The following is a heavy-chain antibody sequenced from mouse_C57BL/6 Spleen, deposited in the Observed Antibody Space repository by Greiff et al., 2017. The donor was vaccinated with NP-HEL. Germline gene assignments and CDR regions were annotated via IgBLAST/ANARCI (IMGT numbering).Heavy chain of an antibody. CDR3: ARAGLRHYAMDY. CDR1: GYTFTSYW. D-gene: IGHD2-2*01. Sequence: QVHVKQPGAELVRPGSSVKLSCKASGYTFTSYWMHWVKQRPIQGLEWIGNIDPSDSETHYNQKFKDKATLTVDKSSSTAYMQLSSLTSEDSAVYYCARAGLRHYAMDYWGQGTSVTVSS. V-gene: IGHV1-52*01. CDR2: IDPSDSET. J-gene: IGHJ4*01.